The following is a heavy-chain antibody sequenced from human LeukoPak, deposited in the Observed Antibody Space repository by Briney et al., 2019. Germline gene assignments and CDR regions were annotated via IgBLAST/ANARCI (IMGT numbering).Heavy chain of an antibody. D-gene: IGHD6-13*01. J-gene: IGHJ6*03. Sequence: ASVKVSCKASGFTFTSYDINWVRQATGQGLEWMGWMNPNSGNTGYAQKFQGRVTMTRNTSVSTAYMELSSLRSEDTAVYYCARGVRIAAAGSDYHYYMDVWGKGTTVIVSS. CDR1: GFTFTSYD. CDR3: ARGVRIAAAGSDYHYYMDV. V-gene: IGHV1-8*01. CDR2: MNPNSGNT.